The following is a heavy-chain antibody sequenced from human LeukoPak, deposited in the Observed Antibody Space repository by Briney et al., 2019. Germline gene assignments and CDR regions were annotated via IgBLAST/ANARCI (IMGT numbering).Heavy chain of an antibody. V-gene: IGHV1-2*02. J-gene: IGHJ4*02. CDR3: ARELNYDSSGYYFDY. D-gene: IGHD3-22*01. CDR2: INPNSDFT. CDR1: GYTFTGYY. Sequence: GASVKVSCKASGYTFTGYYMRWVRQAPGQGLEWMGWINPNSDFTNFAQNFQGRVTMTSDTSISTAYMELSRLRSDDTAVYYCARELNYDSSGYYFDYWGQGTLVTVSS.